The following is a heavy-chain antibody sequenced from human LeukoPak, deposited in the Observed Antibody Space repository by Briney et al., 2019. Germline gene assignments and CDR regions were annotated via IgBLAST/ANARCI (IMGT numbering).Heavy chain of an antibody. V-gene: IGHV4-4*07. D-gene: IGHD3-22*01. CDR1: GGSISSYY. CDR3: ARAYTYYYDSSGNFDY. Sequence: PSETLSLTYTVSGGSISSYYWSWIRQPAGKGLEWIGRIYTSGSTNYNPSLKSRVTMSVDTSKNQFSLKLSSVTAADTAVYYCARAYTYYYDSSGNFDYWGQGTLVTVSS. J-gene: IGHJ4*02. CDR2: IYTSGST.